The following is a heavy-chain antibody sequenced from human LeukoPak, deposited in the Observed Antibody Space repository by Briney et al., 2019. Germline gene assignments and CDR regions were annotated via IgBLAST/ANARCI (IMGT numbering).Heavy chain of an antibody. CDR2: ISGSGGST. D-gene: IGHD3-22*01. Sequence: GGSLRLSCAASGFTFSSYAMSWVRQAPGKGLEWVSAISGSGGSTYYADSVKGRFTISRDNSKNTLYLQMNSLRAEDTAVYYCAKDGVRYYYDSSGYYPYWGQGTLVTASS. CDR1: GFTFSSYA. J-gene: IGHJ4*02. V-gene: IGHV3-23*01. CDR3: AKDGVRYYYDSSGYYPY.